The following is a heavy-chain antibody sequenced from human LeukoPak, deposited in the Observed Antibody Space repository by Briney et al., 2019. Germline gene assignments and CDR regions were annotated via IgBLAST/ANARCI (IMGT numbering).Heavy chain of an antibody. J-gene: IGHJ1*01. CDR2: ISAYNGNT. V-gene: IGHV1-18*01. Sequence: ASVKVSCKASGYTFTSYDVNWVRQATGQGLEWMGWISAYNGNTNYAQKLQGRVTMTTDTSTSTAYMELRSLRSDDTAVYYCASVASFSSSWSFQHWGQGTLVTVSS. D-gene: IGHD6-13*01. CDR3: ASVASFSSSWSFQH. CDR1: GYTFTSYD.